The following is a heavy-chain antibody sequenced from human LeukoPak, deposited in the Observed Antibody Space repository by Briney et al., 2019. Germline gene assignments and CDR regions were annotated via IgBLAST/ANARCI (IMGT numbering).Heavy chain of an antibody. Sequence: SVKVSCKASGGTFSSYTISWVRQAPGQGHEWMGRIIPILGIANYAQKFQGRVTITADKSTSTAYMELSSLRSEDTAVYYCARGSVFGVVIITHWGQGTLVTVSS. D-gene: IGHD3-3*01. CDR1: GGTFSSYT. CDR3: ARGSVFGVVIITH. J-gene: IGHJ4*02. V-gene: IGHV1-69*02. CDR2: IIPILGIA.